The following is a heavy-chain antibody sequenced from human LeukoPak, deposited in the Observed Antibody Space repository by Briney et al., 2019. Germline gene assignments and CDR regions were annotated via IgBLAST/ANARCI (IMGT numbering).Heavy chain of an antibody. V-gene: IGHV4-31*03. J-gene: IGHJ4*02. CDR3: ARGRHYYGSGSYYLFYDY. D-gene: IGHD3-10*01. CDR1: GGSISSGGYY. Sequence: NPSETLSLTCTVSGGSISSGGYYWSWIRQHPGKGLEWIGYIYYSGSTYYNPSLKSRVTISVDTSKNQFSLKLSSVTAADTAVYYCARGRHYYGSGSYYLFYDYWGQGTLVTVSS. CDR2: IYYSGST.